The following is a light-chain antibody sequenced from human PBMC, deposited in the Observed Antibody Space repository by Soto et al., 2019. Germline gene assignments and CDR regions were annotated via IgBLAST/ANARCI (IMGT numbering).Light chain of an antibody. J-gene: IGLJ2*01. CDR3: CSFAGL. V-gene: IGLV2-11*01. CDR2: DVT. Sequence: QSALTQPRSVSGSPGQSVAISCAGTSSDVGRYNYVSWYQQYPGKAPKLIIYDVTKRPSGVPDRFSGSKSGNTASLTISGLQAEDEADYYCCSFAGLFGGGTKLTDL. CDR1: SSDVGRYNY.